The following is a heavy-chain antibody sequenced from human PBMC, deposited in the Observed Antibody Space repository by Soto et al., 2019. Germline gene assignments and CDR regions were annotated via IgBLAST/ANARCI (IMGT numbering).Heavy chain of an antibody. V-gene: IGHV3-53*01. CDR2: IYSGGST. Sequence: LRLSCAASGFTVSSNYMSWVRQAPGKGLEWVSVIYSGGSTYYADSVKGRFTISRDNSKNTLYLQMNSLRAEDTAVYYCARDKRTTGYYFDYWGQGTLVTVSS. CDR3: ARDKRTTGYYFDY. D-gene: IGHD4-4*01. J-gene: IGHJ4*02. CDR1: GFTVSSNY.